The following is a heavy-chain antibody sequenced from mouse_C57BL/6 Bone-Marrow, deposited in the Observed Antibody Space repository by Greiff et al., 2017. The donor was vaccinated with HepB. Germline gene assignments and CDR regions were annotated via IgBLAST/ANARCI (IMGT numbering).Heavy chain of an antibody. CDR3: ARRAIYYDYDVRDY. CDR2: IDPSDSYT. Sequence: VQLQQSGAELVMPGASVKLSCKASGYTFTSYWVHWVKQRPGQGLEWIGEIDPSDSYTNYNQKFKGKSTLTVDKSSSTAYMQLSSLTSEDSAVYYCARRAIYYDYDVRDYWGQGTTLTVSS. D-gene: IGHD2-4*01. J-gene: IGHJ2*01. CDR1: GYTFTSYW. V-gene: IGHV1-69*01.